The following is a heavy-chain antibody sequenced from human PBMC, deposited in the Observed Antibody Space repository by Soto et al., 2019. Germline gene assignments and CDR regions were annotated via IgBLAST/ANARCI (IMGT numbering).Heavy chain of an antibody. V-gene: IGHV3-23*01. CDR3: ATFYDSPYYFDY. J-gene: IGHJ4*02. D-gene: IGHD3-3*01. Sequence: PGGSLRLSCAASGFAFSTYLMHWVRQAPGKGLEWVSAISGSGGSTYYADSVKGRFTISRDNSKNTLYLQMNSLRAEDTAVYYCATFYDSPYYFDYWGQGTLVTVSS. CDR2: ISGSGGST. CDR1: GFAFSTYL.